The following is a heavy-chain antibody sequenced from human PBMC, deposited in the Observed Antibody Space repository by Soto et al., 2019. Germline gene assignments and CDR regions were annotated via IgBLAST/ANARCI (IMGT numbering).Heavy chain of an antibody. CDR2: IYHSGST. CDR3: ARDHLRDGSRYSSGWYSLGVGAFDI. D-gene: IGHD6-19*01. CDR1: GGSISSSNW. V-gene: IGHV4-4*02. Sequence: PSETLSLTCAVSGGSISSSNWWSWVRQPPGKGLEWIGEIYHSGSTNYNPSLKSRATISVDKSKNQFSLKLSSVTAADTAVYYCARDHLRDGSRYSSGWYSLGVGAFDIWGQGTMVT. J-gene: IGHJ3*02.